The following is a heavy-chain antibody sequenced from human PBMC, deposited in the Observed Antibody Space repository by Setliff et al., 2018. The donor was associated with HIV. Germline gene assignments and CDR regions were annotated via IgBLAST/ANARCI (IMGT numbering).Heavy chain of an antibody. CDR2: IYNSGST. J-gene: IGHJ6*03. CDR1: GGSISNYH. V-gene: IGHV4-59*01. CDR3: ATVHPYHYYLDV. Sequence: SETLSLTCTVSGGSISNYHWSWIRQPPGKGLEWIGYIYNSGSTNYNPSLKSRVTISVDASKNHFSLKLRSVTAADTAVYYCATVHPYHYYLDVWVKGTTVTVSS.